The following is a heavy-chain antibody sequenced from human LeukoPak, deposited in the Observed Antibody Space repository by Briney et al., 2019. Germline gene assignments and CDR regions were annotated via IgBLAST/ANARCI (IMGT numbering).Heavy chain of an antibody. CDR3: ARDVEGRWELLGSHDS. J-gene: IGHJ4*02. V-gene: IGHV3-48*04. CDR2: ISSSSSTI. CDR1: GFTFSSYS. D-gene: IGHD1-26*01. Sequence: GGSLRLSCAASGFTFSSYSMNWVRQAPGKGLEWVSYISSSSSTIYYADSMKGRFTISRDNARKSLYLQMNSLRAEDTAVYYCARDVEGRWELLGSHDSWGQGTLVTVSS.